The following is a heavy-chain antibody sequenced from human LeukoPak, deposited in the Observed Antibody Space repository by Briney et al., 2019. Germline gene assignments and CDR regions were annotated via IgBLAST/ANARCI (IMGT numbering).Heavy chain of an antibody. V-gene: IGHV3-7*01. Sequence: GGSLRLSCAASGFTFSGYRMSWVRQAPGKGLEWVANIKHDESEKNYVESVKGRFTISRDNAKNSLFLQMNSLRAEDTAIYYCAKDAHYYESGTYYYYFDSWGQGTLVTVSS. CDR1: GFTFSGYR. CDR2: IKHDESEK. D-gene: IGHD3-22*01. CDR3: AKDAHYYESGTYYYYFDS. J-gene: IGHJ4*02.